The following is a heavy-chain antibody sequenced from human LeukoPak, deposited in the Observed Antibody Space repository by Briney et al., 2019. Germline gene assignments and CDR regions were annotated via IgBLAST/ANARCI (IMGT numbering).Heavy chain of an antibody. J-gene: IGHJ4*02. CDR1: GGSFSGYY. Sequence: PSETLSLTCAVYGGSFSGYYWSWIRQPPGKGLEWIGEINHSGSTNYNPSLKSRVTISIDTSKNQFSLKLSSVTAADTALYYCATGLSENLRWYFGYWGQGTLVTVSS. V-gene: IGHV4-34*01. CDR3: ATGLSENLRWYFGY. CDR2: INHSGST. D-gene: IGHD4-23*01.